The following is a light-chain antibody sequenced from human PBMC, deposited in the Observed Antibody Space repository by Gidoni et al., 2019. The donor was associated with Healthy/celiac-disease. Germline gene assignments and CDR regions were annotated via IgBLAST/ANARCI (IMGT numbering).Light chain of an antibody. Sequence: SSELTQDPAVSVALGQTVRITCQGDSLRSYYASWYQQKPGQAPVLVIYGKNNRPSGIPDRFSGSSSGNTASLTITGAQAEDEADYYCNSRGSSGNHQVVFGGGTKLTVL. V-gene: IGLV3-19*01. CDR3: NSRGSSGNHQVV. J-gene: IGLJ2*01. CDR1: SLRSYY. CDR2: GKN.